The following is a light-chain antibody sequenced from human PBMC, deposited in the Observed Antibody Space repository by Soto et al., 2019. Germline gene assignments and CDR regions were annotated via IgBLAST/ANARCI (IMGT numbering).Light chain of an antibody. CDR1: QSVSSN. V-gene: IGKV3-15*01. J-gene: IGKJ5*01. Sequence: EIVMTQSPATLSVSPGERATLSCRASQSVSSNLAWYQQKPGQAPRLLMYGASTRASGIPDRFSGSGSGTEFTLTISSLQSEGFAVYYCQQYNNWPPVTFGQGIRLEIK. CDR3: QQYNNWPPVT. CDR2: GAS.